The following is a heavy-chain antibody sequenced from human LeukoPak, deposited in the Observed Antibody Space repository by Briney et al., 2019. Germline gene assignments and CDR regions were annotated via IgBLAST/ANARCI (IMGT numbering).Heavy chain of an antibody. J-gene: IGHJ4*02. CDR3: ARSDNVDTAMVNPEMATIFDY. CDR1: GGTFSSYA. V-gene: IGHV1-69*01. D-gene: IGHD5-18*01. CDR2: IIPIFGTA. Sequence: GASVKVSCKASGGTFSSYAISWVRQAPGQGLEWMGGIIPIFGTANYAQKFQGRVTITADESTSTAYMELSSLRSEDTAVYYCARSDNVDTAMVNPEMATIFDYWGQGTLVTVSS.